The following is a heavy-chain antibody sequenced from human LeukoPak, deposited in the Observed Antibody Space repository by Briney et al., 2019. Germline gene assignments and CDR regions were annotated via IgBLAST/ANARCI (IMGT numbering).Heavy chain of an antibody. CDR3: ARVGYSSGWSNFDY. CDR1: GYTFTDYY. J-gene: IGHJ4*02. V-gene: IGHV1-2*02. Sequence: ASVKVSCKASGYTFTDYYTHWVRQAPGQGLEWMGWVNSSSGGTNYAQKLQGRVTMTRDTSISTAYMELTSLTSDDTAVYYCARVGYSSGWSNFDYWGQGTLVTVSS. D-gene: IGHD6-19*01. CDR2: VNSSSGGT.